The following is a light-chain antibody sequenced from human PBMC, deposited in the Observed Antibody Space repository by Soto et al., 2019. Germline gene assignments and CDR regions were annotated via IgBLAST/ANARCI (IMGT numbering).Light chain of an antibody. CDR2: GNS. J-gene: IGLJ1*01. CDR1: SSNIGAGYD. V-gene: IGLV1-40*01. CDR3: QSYDSSLSVVYV. Sequence: QSVLTQPPSVSGAPGQRVTISCTGSSSNIGAGYDVRWYQQLPGTAPKLLIYGNSNRPSGVPDRFSGSKSGTSASLAITGLQAEDEADYYCQSYDSSLSVVYVFGTGTKVTVL.